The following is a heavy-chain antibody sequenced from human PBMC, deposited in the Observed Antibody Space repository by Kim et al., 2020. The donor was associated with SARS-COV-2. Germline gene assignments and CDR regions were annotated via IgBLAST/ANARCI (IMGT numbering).Heavy chain of an antibody. CDR2: ISGSGGNT. Sequence: GGSLRLSCAASGFTFSSYGMSWVRQAPGKGLEWVSTISGSGGNTYYADSVKGRFTISRDNSKNTLYMQMNSLRTEDTAVYYCAKRTVGSFDYWGQGTLVTVSS. V-gene: IGHV3-23*01. J-gene: IGHJ4*02. D-gene: IGHD2-21*02. CDR3: AKRTVGSFDY. CDR1: GFTFSSYG.